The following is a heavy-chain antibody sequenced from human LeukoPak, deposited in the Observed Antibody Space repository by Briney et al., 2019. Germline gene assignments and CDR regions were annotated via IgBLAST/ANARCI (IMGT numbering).Heavy chain of an antibody. V-gene: IGHV3-48*04. CDR2: ISSSSSTI. Sequence: GGSLRLSCTASGFTFSSYSMNWVRQAPGKGLEWVSYISSSSSTIYYADSVKGRFTISRDNAKNSLYLQMNSLRAEDTAVYYCAREGGVPSGYYYYWGQGTLVTVSS. CDR3: AREGGVPSGYYYY. D-gene: IGHD3-22*01. CDR1: GFTFSSYS. J-gene: IGHJ4*02.